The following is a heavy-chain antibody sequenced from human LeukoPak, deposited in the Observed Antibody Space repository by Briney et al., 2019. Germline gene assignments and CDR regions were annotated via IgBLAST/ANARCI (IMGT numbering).Heavy chain of an antibody. J-gene: IGHJ6*03. D-gene: IGHD6-13*01. CDR1: GYSISSGYY. V-gene: IGHV4-38-2*02. CDR3: ARGIAAAGMGGDMDV. CDR2: INHSGST. Sequence: SETLSLSCTVSGYSISSGYYWGWIRQPPGKGLEWIGEINHSGSTNYNPSLKSRVTISVDTSKNQFSLKLSSVTAADTAVYYCARGIAAAGMGGDMDVWGKGTTATVSS.